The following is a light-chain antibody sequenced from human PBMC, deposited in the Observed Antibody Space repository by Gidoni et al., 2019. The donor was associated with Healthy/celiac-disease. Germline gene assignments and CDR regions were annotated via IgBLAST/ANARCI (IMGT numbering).Light chain of an antibody. CDR1: QSLLHSNGYNY. CDR3: MQALQTPFT. CDR2: LGS. J-gene: IGKJ3*01. Sequence: EIEMTQSPLSLPVTPGEPASISCRSSQSLLHSNGYNYLDWYLQKPGQSPQLLIYLGSNRASGVPDRFSGSGSGTDFTLKISRVEAEDVGVYYCMQALQTPFTFGPGTKVDIK. V-gene: IGKV2-28*01.